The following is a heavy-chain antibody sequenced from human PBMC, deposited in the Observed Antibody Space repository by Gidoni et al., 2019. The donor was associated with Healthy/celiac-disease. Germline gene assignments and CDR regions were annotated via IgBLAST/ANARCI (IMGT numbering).Heavy chain of an antibody. CDR3: AKGSRGSTGYYYYGMDV. CDR2: ISGSGGST. V-gene: IGHV3-23*01. D-gene: IGHD5-12*01. CDR1: GFTFSSSA. Sequence: EVQLLESGGGLVQPGGSLRLSCAASGFTFSSSAMSWVRQAPGKGLEWVAGISGSGGSTYYADSVKGRFTISRDNSKNTLYLQMNSLRAEDTAVYYCAKGSRGSTGYYYYGMDVWGQGTTVTVSS. J-gene: IGHJ6*02.